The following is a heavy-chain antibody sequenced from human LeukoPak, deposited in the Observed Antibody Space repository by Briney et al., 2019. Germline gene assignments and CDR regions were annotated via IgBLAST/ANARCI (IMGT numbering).Heavy chain of an antibody. CDR1: GFTVITND. CDR3: ARGVEPLAANTLAY. J-gene: IGHJ4*02. V-gene: IGHV3-53*01. D-gene: IGHD1-14*01. Sequence: PGGSLRLSCAASGFTVITNDMTWVRQAQGKGLEWVSVLYSDGNTKYAYSVQGRFTISIDNSKNTLYLEMNSLSHDDTAVYYCARGVEPLAANTLAYWGQGTLVTVSS. CDR2: LYSDGNT.